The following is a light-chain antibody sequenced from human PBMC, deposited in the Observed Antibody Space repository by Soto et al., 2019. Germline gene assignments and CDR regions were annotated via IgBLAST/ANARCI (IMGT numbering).Light chain of an antibody. J-gene: IGLJ2*01. CDR2: GDN. Sequence: QSVLTQPPSLSGAPGQRVTISCTGSTSNIGAGYHVHWYQQVPGTAPKLLLYGDNSRPSGVPDRISGSKSGTSASLAITGLQAEDEADYYCATWDGSLPAEVFGGGTKLTVL. CDR1: TSNIGAGYH. CDR3: ATWDGSLPAEV. V-gene: IGLV1-40*01.